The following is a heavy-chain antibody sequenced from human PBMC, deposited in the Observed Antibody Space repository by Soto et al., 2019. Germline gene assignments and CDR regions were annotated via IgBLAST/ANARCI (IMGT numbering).Heavy chain of an antibody. Sequence: GGSLRLSCAASGFTFSSYSMNWVRQAPGKGLEWVSYISSSSSTIYYADSVKGRFTISRDNAKNSLYLQMNSLRAEDKAVYYCARDRLGYCSGGSCYSDFDYWGQGTLVTVSS. CDR2: ISSSSSTI. D-gene: IGHD2-15*01. V-gene: IGHV3-48*01. CDR1: GFTFSSYS. CDR3: ARDRLGYCSGGSCYSDFDY. J-gene: IGHJ4*02.